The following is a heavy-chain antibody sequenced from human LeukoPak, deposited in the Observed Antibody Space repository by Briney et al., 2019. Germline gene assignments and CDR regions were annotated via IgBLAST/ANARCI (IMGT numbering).Heavy chain of an antibody. CDR2: IDWDSSHI. CDR1: GFTFSTSA. D-gene: IGHD3-9*01. J-gene: IGHJ4*02. Sequence: GGSLTLSCAASGFTFSTSAMNWVRRVPGKGLEWVSSIDWDSSHIYYAASVKGRFTISRDNGRNSVYLQMNSLRAEDTAVYYCARDPLRYLRIGHYDYWGRGTLVAVSS. CDR3: ARDPLRYLRIGHYDY. V-gene: IGHV3-21*01.